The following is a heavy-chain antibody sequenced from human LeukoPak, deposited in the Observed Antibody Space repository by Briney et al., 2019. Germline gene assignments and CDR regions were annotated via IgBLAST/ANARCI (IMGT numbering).Heavy chain of an antibody. J-gene: IGHJ4*02. CDR1: GFTFSSYW. Sequence: GGSLRLSCAASGFTFSSYWMSWVRQAPGKGLEWVANIKQDGSEKYYVDSVKGRFTISRDNAKNSLYLQMNSLRAEDTAVYYCASASSSGPYYFDYWGQGTLVTVSS. D-gene: IGHD6-19*01. CDR3: ASASSSGPYYFDY. V-gene: IGHV3-7*01. CDR2: IKQDGSEK.